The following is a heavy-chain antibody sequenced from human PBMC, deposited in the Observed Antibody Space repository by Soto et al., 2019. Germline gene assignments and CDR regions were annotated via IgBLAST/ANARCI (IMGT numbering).Heavy chain of an antibody. D-gene: IGHD3-10*01. CDR2: LSGSGTST. V-gene: IGHV3-23*01. J-gene: IGHJ4*02. CDR1: GFSFVNYA. Sequence: GGSLRLSCAASGFSFVNYAMNWVRQAPGKGLEWVSGLSGSGTSTYYADSVKGRFTISRDNSRDTLFLQMNSLTADDTAVYYCAKNHHLRGISFAYWGQGTLVTVSS. CDR3: AKNHHLRGISFAY.